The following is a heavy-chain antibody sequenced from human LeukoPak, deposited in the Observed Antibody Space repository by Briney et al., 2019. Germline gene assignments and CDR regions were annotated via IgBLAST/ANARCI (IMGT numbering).Heavy chain of an antibody. Sequence: GGSLRLPCAASGLTFEDYIMHWVRQAPGKGLEWVSLINWDGGSTIYADSVKGRFTISRDNSKNSLYLQMNSLRIEDTALYYCAGHKGTTPNWYFDLWGRGTLVTVSS. CDR2: INWDGGST. CDR3: AGHKGTTPNWYFDL. D-gene: IGHD1-1*01. V-gene: IGHV3-43*01. J-gene: IGHJ2*01. CDR1: GLTFEDYI.